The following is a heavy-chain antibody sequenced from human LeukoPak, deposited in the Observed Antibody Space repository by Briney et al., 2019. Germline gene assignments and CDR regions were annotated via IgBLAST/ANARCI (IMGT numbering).Heavy chain of an antibody. J-gene: IGHJ4*02. Sequence: PTGGSLRLSCAASGFTFSSYGMHWVRQAPGKGLEWVAVISYDGSNRYYEDSVKGRFTISRDNSKNTLYLQMNSLRADDTAVYYCARDLHTTGDYWGQGTLVTASS. CDR3: ARDLHTTGDY. D-gene: IGHD1-1*01. V-gene: IGHV3-30*03. CDR1: GFTFSSYG. CDR2: ISYDGSNR.